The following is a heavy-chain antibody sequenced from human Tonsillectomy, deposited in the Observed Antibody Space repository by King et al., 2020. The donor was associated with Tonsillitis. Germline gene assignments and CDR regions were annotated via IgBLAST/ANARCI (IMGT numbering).Heavy chain of an antibody. CDR3: ARAASYGDYYNWFDP. CDR1: GYTFISNY. D-gene: IGHD4-17*01. Sequence: QLVQSGAEVKKPGASVNVSCKASGYTFISNYIYWVRQAPGQGLEWMAIINPSGGSTNYAQKFQGRITVTRDTSTSTVYMELSSLRSEDTAVYYCARAASYGDYYNWFDPWGQGTLVTVSS. V-gene: IGHV1-46*01. CDR2: INPSGGST. J-gene: IGHJ5*02.